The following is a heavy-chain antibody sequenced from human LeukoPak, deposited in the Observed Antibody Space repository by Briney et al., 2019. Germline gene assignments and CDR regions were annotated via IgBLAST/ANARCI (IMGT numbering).Heavy chain of an antibody. CDR3: AIEALVTSSSSEAFDY. V-gene: IGHV1-18*01. CDR2: ISAYNGNT. D-gene: IGHD6-6*01. Sequence: PGASVKVSCKASGYTFTSYGISWVRQAPGQGLEWMGWISAYNGNTNYAQKLQGRVTMTTDTSTSTAYMELRSLRSDDTAVYYCAIEALVTSSSSEAFDYWGQGTLVTVSS. J-gene: IGHJ4*02. CDR1: GYTFTSYG.